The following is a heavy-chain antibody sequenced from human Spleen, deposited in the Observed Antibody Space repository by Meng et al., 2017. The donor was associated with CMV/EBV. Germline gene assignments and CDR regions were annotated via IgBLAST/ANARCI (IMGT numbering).Heavy chain of an antibody. V-gene: IGHV3-48*04. Sequence: GGSLRLSCTASGFSLSRYSINWVRQAPGKGLEWVSYISSSGSTIYYADSVKGRFTISRDNAKNSLYLQMSSLRAEDTAIYYCAKDAANYFEAGGYFDSWGQGTLVTVSS. CDR2: ISSSGSTI. CDR3: AKDAANYFEAGGYFDS. D-gene: IGHD3-9*01. CDR1: GFSLSRYS. J-gene: IGHJ4*02.